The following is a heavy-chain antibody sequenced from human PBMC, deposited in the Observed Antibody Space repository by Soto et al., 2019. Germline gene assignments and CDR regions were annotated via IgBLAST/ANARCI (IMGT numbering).Heavy chain of an antibody. D-gene: IGHD1-26*01. CDR3: ARHSGTYYGAFDI. J-gene: IGHJ3*02. CDR1: GGSISSYY. V-gene: IGHV4-59*08. Sequence: SETLSLTCTVSGGSISSYYWSWIRQPPGKGLEWIGYIYYSGSTNYSPSLKSRVTISVDTAKNQFSLKLSSVTAADTAVYYCARHSGTYYGAFDIWGQGTMVTVSS. CDR2: IYYSGST.